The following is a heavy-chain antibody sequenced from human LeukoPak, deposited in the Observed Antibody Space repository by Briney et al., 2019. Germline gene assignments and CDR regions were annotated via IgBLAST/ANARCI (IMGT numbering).Heavy chain of an antibody. J-gene: IGHJ6*02. V-gene: IGHV4-59*12. CDR1: GGSISSYY. CDR3: ARERLGNYYYGMDV. CDR2: IYYSGST. Sequence: SETLSLTCTVSGGSISSYYWSWIRQPPGKGLEWIGYIYYSGSTNYNPSLKSRVTISVDTSKNQFSLKLSSVTAADTAVYYCARERLGNYYYGMDVWGQGTTVTVSS. D-gene: IGHD3-16*01.